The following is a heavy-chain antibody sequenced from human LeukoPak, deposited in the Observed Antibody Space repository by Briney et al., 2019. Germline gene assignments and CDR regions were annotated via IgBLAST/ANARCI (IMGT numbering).Heavy chain of an antibody. CDR3: ARGFYTLRYYYYYMDV. V-gene: IGHV1-18*01. Sequence: GASVKVSCKASGYTFTSYGISWVRQAPGQGLEWMGWISAYNGNTNYAQKLQGRVTMTTDTSTSTAYMELRSLRSDDTAVYYCARGFYTLRYYYYYMDVWGKGTTVTVSS. CDR1: GYTFTSYG. J-gene: IGHJ6*03. CDR2: ISAYNGNT. D-gene: IGHD2/OR15-2a*01.